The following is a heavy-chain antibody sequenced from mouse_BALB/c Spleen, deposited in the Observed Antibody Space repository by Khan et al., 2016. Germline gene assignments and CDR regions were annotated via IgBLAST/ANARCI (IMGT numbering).Heavy chain of an antibody. CDR1: GYSVTSDYA. CDR3: ARWARLSGMDY. Sequence: EVQLQESGPGLVKPSQSLSLTCTVTGYSVTSDYAWNWIRQFPGNKLEWMGYISYSGTTSYHPSLKSRISITRDTSKNQFFLQLNSVTSEDTATXCGARWARLSGMDYWGQGTSVTVSS. D-gene: IGHD6-2*01. V-gene: IGHV3-2*02. CDR2: ISYSGTT. J-gene: IGHJ4*01.